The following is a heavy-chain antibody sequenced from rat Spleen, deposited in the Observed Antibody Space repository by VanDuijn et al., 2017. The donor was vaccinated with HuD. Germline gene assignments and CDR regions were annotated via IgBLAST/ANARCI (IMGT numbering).Heavy chain of an antibody. Sequence: EVHLVESGGGLVQPGRSLKLSCVASGFTFSNYGMAWVRQTPTKGLEWVASISPGGGKNYYRDSVKGRFSISRDNAKNTLYLQMNSLRSEDTATYYCTSAWASMDAWGQGISVAVSS. V-gene: IGHV5S13*01. D-gene: IGHD4-6*01. CDR3: TSAWASMDA. CDR2: ISPGGGKN. J-gene: IGHJ4*01. CDR1: GFTFSNYG.